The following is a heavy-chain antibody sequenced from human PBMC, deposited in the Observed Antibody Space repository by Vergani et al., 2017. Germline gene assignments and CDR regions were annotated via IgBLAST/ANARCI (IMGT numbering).Heavy chain of an antibody. CDR2: SDWDDDK. D-gene: IGHD5-24*01. Sequence: QVTLKESGPALVKPTQTLTLTCTLSGFSVNSHPMRVIWIRQPPGKALEWLARSDWDDDKFYDRSLKTRLTISKDTSKNQVLLRMTNMDPVDTAMYYCAQILSKHGYNYDAFDIWGQGTMVIVSS. CDR3: AQILSKHGYNYDAFDI. J-gene: IGHJ3*02. V-gene: IGHV2-70*04. CDR1: GFSVNSHPMR.